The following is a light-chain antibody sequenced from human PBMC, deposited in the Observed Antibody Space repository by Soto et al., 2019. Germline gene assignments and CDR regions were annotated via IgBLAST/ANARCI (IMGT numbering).Light chain of an antibody. CDR2: ANS. CDR1: SSNIGAGYD. CDR3: QSYDSRLSGYVV. J-gene: IGLJ2*01. V-gene: IGLV1-40*01. Sequence: QPVLTQPPSVSGAPGQTVTISCTGGSSNIGAGYDVHWYQQIPRTAPKLLIYANSNRPSGVPDRFSGSKSGTSASLAVTGLQAEDEADYYCQSYDSRLSGYVVFGGGTKLTVL.